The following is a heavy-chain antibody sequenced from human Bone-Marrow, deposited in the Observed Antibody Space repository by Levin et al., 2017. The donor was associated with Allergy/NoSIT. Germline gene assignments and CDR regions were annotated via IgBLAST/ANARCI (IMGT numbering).Heavy chain of an antibody. CDR1: GDSIRSGGDY. J-gene: IGHJ6*03. CDR3: ARESELWHYMDV. CDR2: IYYSGST. D-gene: IGHD1-1*01. V-gene: IGHV4-31*03. Sequence: ASETLSLTCTVSGDSIRSGGDYWHWIRQHPGKGLEWIGYIYYSGSTYHNPSLKSRATISIDTSKNQFSLRLTSVSAADTAVYYCARESELWHYMDVWGKGTTVTVSS.